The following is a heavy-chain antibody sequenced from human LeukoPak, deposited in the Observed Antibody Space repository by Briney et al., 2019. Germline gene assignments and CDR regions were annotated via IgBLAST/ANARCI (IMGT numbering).Heavy chain of an antibody. CDR1: GGSFSGYY. D-gene: IGHD2-15*01. V-gene: IGHV4-34*01. CDR3: ARGLVYCSGGSCYRAWYYYYGMDV. Sequence: SETLSLTCAVYGGSFSGYYWSWIRQPPGKGLEWIREINHSGSTNYNPSLKSRVTISVDTSKNQFSLKLSSVTAADTAVYYCARGLVYCSGGSCYRAWYYYYGMDVWGQGTTVTVSS. J-gene: IGHJ6*02. CDR2: INHSGST.